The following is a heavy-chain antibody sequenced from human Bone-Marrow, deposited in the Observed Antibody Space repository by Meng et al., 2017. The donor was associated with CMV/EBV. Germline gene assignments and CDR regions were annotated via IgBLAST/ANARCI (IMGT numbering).Heavy chain of an antibody. CDR1: GGSFSGYY. D-gene: IGHD6-6*01. J-gene: IGHJ6*02. CDR3: ARRNPWRHSSSSYYYYYYGMDV. V-gene: IGHV4-34*01. Sequence: SETLSLTCAVYGGSFSGYYWSWIRQPPGKGLEWIGEINHSGSTNYNPSLKSRVTISVDTSKNQFSLKLSSVTAADTAVYYCARRNPWRHSSSSYYYYYYGMDVWGQGTTVTVSS. CDR2: INHSGST.